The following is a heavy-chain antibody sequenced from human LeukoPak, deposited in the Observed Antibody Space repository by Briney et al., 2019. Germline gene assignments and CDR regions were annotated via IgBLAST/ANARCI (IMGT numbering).Heavy chain of an antibody. CDR3: VLGNSMDY. CDR1: GFTFSRHW. J-gene: IGHJ4*02. D-gene: IGHD2/OR15-2a*01. Sequence: GGSLRLSCTASGFTFSRHWISWVRQTPGKGLEWVANIKEDGSEQYYVDSVKGRFTISRDNAKTSPYLQMNSLRVEDTAIYYCVLGNSMDYWGQGTLVTVSS. V-gene: IGHV3-7*01. CDR2: IKEDGSEQ.